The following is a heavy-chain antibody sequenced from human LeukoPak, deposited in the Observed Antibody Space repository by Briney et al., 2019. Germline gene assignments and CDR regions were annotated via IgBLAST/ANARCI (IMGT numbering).Heavy chain of an antibody. J-gene: IGHJ4*02. CDR2: ISGSGGST. CDR1: GFTFSSYA. CDR3: AKDIQLGLEGEGY. V-gene: IGHV3-23*01. Sequence: PGGSLRLSCAASGFTFSSYAMSWVRQAPGKGLEWVSGISGSGGSTYYADSVKGRFTISRDNSKNTLYLQLNSLRVEDTAVYYCAKDIQLGLEGEGYWGQGTLVTVSS. D-gene: IGHD5-18*01.